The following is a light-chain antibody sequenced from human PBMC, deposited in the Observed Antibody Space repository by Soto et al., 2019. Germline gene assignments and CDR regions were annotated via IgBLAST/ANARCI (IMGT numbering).Light chain of an antibody. V-gene: IGLV6-57*04. CDR3: QSYDSSNPVV. CDR1: SGSIARNY. Sequence: NFMLTQPHSVSESPGKTVTISCTRTSGSIARNYVQWYQQRPGSAPTTLIYEDDQRPSGVPDRFSGSIDRSSNSASLTISGLKTEDEADYYCQSYDSSNPVVFGGGTKLTVL. CDR2: EDD. J-gene: IGLJ2*01.